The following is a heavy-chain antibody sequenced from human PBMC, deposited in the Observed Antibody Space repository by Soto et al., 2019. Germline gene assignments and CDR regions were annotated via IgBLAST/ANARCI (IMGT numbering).Heavy chain of an antibody. CDR1: GFTFSNYS. Sequence: EVQLVESGGGLVKPGGSLRVSCAASGFTFSNYSMNWVRQAPGKGLEWVSSISSTSKYIYYADSVKGRFTISRDNAKKSLYLQMNILRAEDTALYYCARGLRSGWFDYWGQGTLVTVSA. D-gene: IGHD6-19*01. CDR3: ARGLRSGWFDY. CDR2: ISSTSKYI. J-gene: IGHJ5*01. V-gene: IGHV3-21*01.